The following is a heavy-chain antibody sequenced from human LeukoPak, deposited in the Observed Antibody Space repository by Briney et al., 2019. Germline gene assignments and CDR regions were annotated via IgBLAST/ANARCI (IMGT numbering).Heavy chain of an antibody. D-gene: IGHD2-8*02. J-gene: IGHJ5*02. CDR2: IKSKTDGGTT. Sequence: PGGSLRLSCAASGFTFSNAWMSWVRQAPGKGLEWVGRIKSKTDGGTTDYAAPVKGRFTISRDDSKNTLDLQMNSLKTEDTAVYYRTTEAVWYNWFDPWGQGTLVTVSS. CDR3: TTEAVWYNWFDP. V-gene: IGHV3-15*01. CDR1: GFTFSNAW.